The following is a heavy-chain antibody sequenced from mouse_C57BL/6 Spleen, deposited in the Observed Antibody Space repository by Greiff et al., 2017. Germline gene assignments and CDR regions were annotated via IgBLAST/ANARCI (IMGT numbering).Heavy chain of an antibody. J-gene: IGHJ1*03. Sequence: QVQLKQPGTELVKPGASVKLSCKASGYTFTSYWMHWVKQRPGQGLEWIGNINPSNGGTNYNEKFKSKATLTVDKSSSTAYMQLSSLTSEDSAVYYCARDGYYEEGNFDVWGTGTTVTVSS. CDR2: INPSNGGT. CDR1: GYTFTSYW. V-gene: IGHV1-53*01. CDR3: ARDGYYEEGNFDV. D-gene: IGHD2-3*01.